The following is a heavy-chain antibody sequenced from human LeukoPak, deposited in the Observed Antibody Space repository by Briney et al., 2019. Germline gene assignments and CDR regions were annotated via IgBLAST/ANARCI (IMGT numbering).Heavy chain of an antibody. Sequence: ASVKVSCKASGYTFTSYAMHWVRQAPGQRLEWMGWINAGNGNTKHSQKFQGRVTITRDTSASTAYMELSSLRSEDTAVYYCARDQGYYDILTGYYPTYYFDYWGQGTLVTVSS. CDR3: ARDQGYYDILTGYYPTYYFDY. CDR1: GYTFTSYA. J-gene: IGHJ4*02. CDR2: INAGNGNT. V-gene: IGHV1-3*01. D-gene: IGHD3-9*01.